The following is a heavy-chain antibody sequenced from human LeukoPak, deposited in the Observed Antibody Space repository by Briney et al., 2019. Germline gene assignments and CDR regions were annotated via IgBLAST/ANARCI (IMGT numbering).Heavy chain of an antibody. CDR2: IKQDGSEE. V-gene: IGHV3-7*01. CDR1: GFTYSRSW. J-gene: IGHJ4*02. CDR3: ARSYY. Sequence: GGSLRLSCAASGFTYSRSWMSWVRQAPGKGLVWVASIKQDGSEEYYVDSLKGRFTISRDNDKNSLYLQMNSLRAEDTAVYYCARSYYWGQGTLVTVSS.